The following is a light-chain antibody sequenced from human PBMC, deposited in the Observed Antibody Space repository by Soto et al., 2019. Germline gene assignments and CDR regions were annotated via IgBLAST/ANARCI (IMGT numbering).Light chain of an antibody. CDR1: QSISSGS. J-gene: IGKJ1*01. V-gene: IGKV3-20*01. Sequence: EIVLTQSPGTLSLSPGERATLSCRASQSISSGSFAWYQQKPGQAPRVIIYRASSRATGIPDRFSGSGSGTDFTLTIMRLEPEDFAVYYCQQYGSSPRTFGQGTKVDIK. CDR2: RAS. CDR3: QQYGSSPRT.